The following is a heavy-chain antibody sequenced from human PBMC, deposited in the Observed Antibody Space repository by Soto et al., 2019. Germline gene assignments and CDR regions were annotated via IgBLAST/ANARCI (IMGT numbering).Heavy chain of an antibody. Sequence: QVQLQESGPGLVKPSGTLSLTCAVSGGSISSSNWWSWVRQPPGKGLEWIGETHHSGTTNYNPSLKSRVTISVDKAKNQFSLKLSSVTAADTALYYCAREGSGSSFFDYWGQGTLVTVSS. CDR2: THHSGTT. J-gene: IGHJ4*02. D-gene: IGHD3-10*01. CDR1: GGSISSSNW. CDR3: AREGSGSSFFDY. V-gene: IGHV4-4*02.